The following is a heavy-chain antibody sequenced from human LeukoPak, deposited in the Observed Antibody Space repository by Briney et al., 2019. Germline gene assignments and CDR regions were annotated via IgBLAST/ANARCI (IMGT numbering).Heavy chain of an antibody. D-gene: IGHD5-18*01. V-gene: IGHV3-21*01. CDR2: ISSSSSYI. Sequence: LSCAGXGFTCSSCSRKWVGQAPGKGLEGVSSISSSSSYIYYADSGKGRFTISRDNAKNSLYLQMNSLRAEDTAVYYCARDRGYSYPSPVDYWGQGTLVTVSS. CDR3: ARDRGYSYPSPVDY. J-gene: IGHJ4*02. CDR1: GFTCSSCS.